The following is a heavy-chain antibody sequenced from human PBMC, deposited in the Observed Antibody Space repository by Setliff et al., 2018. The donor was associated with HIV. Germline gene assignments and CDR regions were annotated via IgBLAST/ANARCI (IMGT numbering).Heavy chain of an antibody. V-gene: IGHV3-7*01. CDR2: VNPDGSEA. J-gene: IGHJ4*02. CDR1: GFTFSVYG. Sequence: GGSLRLSCEGSGFTFSVYGMHWVRQAPGKGLEWVASVNPDGSEASSVGSMKGRFTVSRDNAKNSLSLQMNSLRVEDTAVYYCADPPSGYWGQGTLVTVSS. D-gene: IGHD3-10*01. CDR3: ADPPSGY.